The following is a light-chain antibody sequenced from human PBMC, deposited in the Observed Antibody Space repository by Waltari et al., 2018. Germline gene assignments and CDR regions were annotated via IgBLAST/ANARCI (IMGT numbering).Light chain of an antibody. CDR3: HQRTSWPLT. V-gene: IGKV3-11*01. CDR2: DAA. J-gene: IGKJ4*01. Sequence: IVLTQSPATLSSSPGERATLPCRASQSVTTSLAWYQQKPGHAPRLLIFDAADRATGVPARFSGSGSGTDFTLTISSLEPEDFAVYFCHQRTSWPLTFGGGTQVEFK. CDR1: QSVTTS.